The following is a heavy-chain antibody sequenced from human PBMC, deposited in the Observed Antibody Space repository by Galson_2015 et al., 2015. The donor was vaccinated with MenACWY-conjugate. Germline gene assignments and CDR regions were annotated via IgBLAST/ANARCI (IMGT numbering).Heavy chain of an antibody. D-gene: IGHD2-2*01. CDR1: GGSISSSSYY. CDR3: ARHDRTAPARSGAFDI. J-gene: IGHJ3*02. CDR2: IYCSGST. V-gene: IGHV4-39*01. Sequence: ETLSLTCTVSGGSISSSSYYWDWIRQPPGRGLEWIGTIYCSGSTYYNSSLKSRVTISVDTSQNQFSLNLSSVTAADTAMYYCARHDRTAPARSGAFDIWGRGTMVTVSS.